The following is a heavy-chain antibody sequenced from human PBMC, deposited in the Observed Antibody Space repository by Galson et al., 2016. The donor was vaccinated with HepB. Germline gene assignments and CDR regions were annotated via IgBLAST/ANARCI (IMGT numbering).Heavy chain of an antibody. Sequence: SLRLSCAPSGFTFSSYSMSWVRQAPGKGLEWISYISTRSTYIHYADSVKGRFTISRDNAKNSLYLQMNNLRAEDTAVYYCARDGTIFGVDPWYFDLWGRVTPVTGPS. CDR1: GFTFSSYS. CDR2: ISTRSTYI. CDR3: ARDGTIFGVDPWYFDL. J-gene: IGHJ2*01. D-gene: IGHD3-3*01. V-gene: IGHV3-21*01.